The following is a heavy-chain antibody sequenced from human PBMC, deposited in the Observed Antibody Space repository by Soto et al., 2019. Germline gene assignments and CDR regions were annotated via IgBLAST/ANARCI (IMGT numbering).Heavy chain of an antibody. D-gene: IGHD3-10*01. CDR1: GFTFSIYA. Sequence: QVQLVESGGGVVQPGRSLRVSCAASGFTFSIYAMHWVRQAPGTGLEWVAVISYDGTKTYYADSVKGRFTISRDNSKNTVYLQKNSLRDEGTAVYYCAKDRGPRRPWVIGPFDYWGQGTLVTVSP. CDR3: AKDRGPRRPWVIGPFDY. V-gene: IGHV3-30*18. J-gene: IGHJ4*02. CDR2: ISYDGTKT.